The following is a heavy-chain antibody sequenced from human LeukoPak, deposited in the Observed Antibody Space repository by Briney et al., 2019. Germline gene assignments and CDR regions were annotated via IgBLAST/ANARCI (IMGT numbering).Heavy chain of an antibody. Sequence: SETLSLTCTVSVYSISSGYYWGWIRQPPGKGLEWIGSIHHSGITYYNPSLKSRVTISVDTSKNQFSLRVDSVTAADTAVYYCARSWYSSSWYRFDYWGQGTLVTVSS. CDR2: IHHSGIT. J-gene: IGHJ4*02. CDR3: ARSWYSSSWYRFDY. V-gene: IGHV4-38-2*02. D-gene: IGHD6-13*01. CDR1: VYSISSGYY.